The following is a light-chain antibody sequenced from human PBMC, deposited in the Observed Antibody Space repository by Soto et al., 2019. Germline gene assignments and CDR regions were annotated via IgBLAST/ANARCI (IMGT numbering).Light chain of an antibody. CDR2: GAS. J-gene: IGKJ5*01. CDR1: QSVSSAY. V-gene: IGKV3D-20*02. CDR3: QKRLSWPIT. Sequence: EIVLTQSPGTLSLSPGERVTLSCRASQSVSSAYLAWYQQKRGQAPRLLIYGASNRATGIPDRFSGSGSGTDFTLTISSLEPEDFGVYYCQKRLSWPITFGQGTRREIK.